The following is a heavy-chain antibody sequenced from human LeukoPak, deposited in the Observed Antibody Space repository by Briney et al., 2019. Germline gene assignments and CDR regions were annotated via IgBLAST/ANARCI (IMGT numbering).Heavy chain of an antibody. CDR3: TRGCSGGSCSRDAMDV. Sequence: GESLKISCKASGYSFSSDWIAWVRQMPGKGLEWMGIIFPIDSETTYSPSFQSQVTISADKSISTAYLQWSSLKASDTAMYYCTRGCSGGSCSRDAMDVWGQGTMVTVS. CDR2: IFPIDSET. D-gene: IGHD2-15*01. V-gene: IGHV5-51*01. CDR1: GYSFSSDW. J-gene: IGHJ6*02.